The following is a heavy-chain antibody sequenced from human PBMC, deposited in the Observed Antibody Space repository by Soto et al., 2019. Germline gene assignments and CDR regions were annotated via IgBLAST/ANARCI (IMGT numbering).Heavy chain of an antibody. Sequence: PSETLSLTCTFSGGSISSYYWTWIRQPPGKGLEWIGYIYYSGSTNYNPSLKSRVTISVDTSKNQFSLKLSSVTAADTAVYYCARARAYSSSWYVTDYWGQGTLVT. CDR1: GGSISSYY. V-gene: IGHV4-59*01. CDR2: IYYSGST. D-gene: IGHD6-13*01. CDR3: ARARAYSSSWYVTDY. J-gene: IGHJ4*02.